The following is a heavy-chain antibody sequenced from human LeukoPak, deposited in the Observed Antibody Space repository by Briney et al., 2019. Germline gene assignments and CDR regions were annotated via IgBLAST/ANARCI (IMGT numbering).Heavy chain of an antibody. V-gene: IGHV3-30*03. D-gene: IGHD1-1*01. CDR1: GFTFSSYG. CDR3: ARHTTSSFDY. J-gene: IGHJ4*02. Sequence: PGGSLRLSCAASGFTFSSYGMHWVRQAPGKGLEWVAVISYDGSNKYYADSVKGRFTISRDNSKNTLYLQMNSLRAEDTAVYYCARHTTSSFDYWGQGTLVTVSS. CDR2: ISYDGSNK.